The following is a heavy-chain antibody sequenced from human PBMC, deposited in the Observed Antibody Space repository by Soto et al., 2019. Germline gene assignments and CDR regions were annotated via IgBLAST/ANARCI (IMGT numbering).Heavy chain of an antibody. Sequence: QVQLVQSGTEVKKPGASVKVSCKASGYDFTRYGISWVRQAPGRGPEWMGWISASNGNTHYAENLQGRVTMTTHTSTSTVYMELRSLRSDDTAVYYCARETACSGTSGPWDHWGQGTLVTVSS. CDR3: ARETACSGTSGPWDH. CDR1: GYDFTRYG. CDR2: ISASNGNT. D-gene: IGHD2-2*01. V-gene: IGHV1-18*01. J-gene: IGHJ4*02.